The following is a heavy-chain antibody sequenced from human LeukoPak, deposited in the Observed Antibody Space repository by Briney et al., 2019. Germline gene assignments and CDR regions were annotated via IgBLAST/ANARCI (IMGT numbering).Heavy chain of an antibody. CDR2: ISYDGSNK. Sequence: PGGSLRLSCAASGFTFSSYAMHWVRQAPGKGLEWVAVISYDGSNKYYADSVKGRFTISRDNSKNTLYLQMNSLRAEDTAVYYCASTGSGATTIDYWAREPWSPSPQ. V-gene: IGHV3-30-3*01. CDR1: GFTFSSYA. D-gene: IGHD1-26*01. CDR3: ASTGSGATTIDY. J-gene: IGHJ4*02.